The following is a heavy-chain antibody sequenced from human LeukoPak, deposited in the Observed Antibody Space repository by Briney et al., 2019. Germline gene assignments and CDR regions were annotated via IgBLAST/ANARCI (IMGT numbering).Heavy chain of an antibody. J-gene: IGHJ4*02. V-gene: IGHV4-59*08. CDR3: ARFSGYDDTGHHYLDN. D-gene: IGHD3-16*01. CDR2: IYYTGGT. Sequence: SETLSLTCTGSGGSISPHYWSWIRQPPEKGLEWIGYIYYTGGTNYSPSLKGRVTISVDTSTNQFSLKLSSVTAADTAVYYCARFSGYDDTGHHYLDNWGQGTLVTVSS. CDR1: GGSISPHY.